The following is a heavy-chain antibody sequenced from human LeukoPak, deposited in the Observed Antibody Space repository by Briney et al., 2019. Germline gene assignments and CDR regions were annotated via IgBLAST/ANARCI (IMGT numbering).Heavy chain of an antibody. CDR2: IYTSGST. J-gene: IGHJ5*02. V-gene: IGHV4-4*07. CDR1: GGSISSYY. Sequence: SSETLSLTCTVSGGSISSYYWSWIRQPPGKGLEWIGRIYTSGSTNYNPSLKSRVTMSVDTSKNQFSLKLRSVTAADTAVYYCARDLDYTYRWFDPWGQGTLVTVSS. CDR3: ARDLDYTYRWFDP. D-gene: IGHD4-11*01.